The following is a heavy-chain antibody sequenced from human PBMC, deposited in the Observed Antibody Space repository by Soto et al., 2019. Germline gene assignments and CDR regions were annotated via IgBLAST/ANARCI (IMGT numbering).Heavy chain of an antibody. CDR3: AKEFLTYYYDSSGQASFDI. V-gene: IGHV4-59*01. Sequence: SETLSLTCTVSGGSISSYYWSWIRQPPGKGLEWIGYIYYSGSTNYNPSLKSRVTISVDTSKNQFSLKLSSVTAADTAVYYCAKEFLTYYYDSSGQASFDIWGKGQR. J-gene: IGHJ3*02. D-gene: IGHD3-22*01. CDR2: IYYSGST. CDR1: GGSISSYY.